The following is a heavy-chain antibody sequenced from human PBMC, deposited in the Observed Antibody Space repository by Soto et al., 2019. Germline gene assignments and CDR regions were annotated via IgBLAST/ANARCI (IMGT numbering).Heavy chain of an antibody. D-gene: IGHD3-10*01. CDR1: GGTFSSYA. V-gene: IGHV1-69*01. J-gene: IGHJ4*02. Sequence: QVQLVQSGAEVKKPGSSVKVSCKASGGTFSSYAISWVRQAPGQGLEWMGGIIPIFGTANYAQKFQGRVTITADESTSTAYRELSSLRSEDTAVYYCARDPRGYYGSGSWFDYWGQGTLVTVSS. CDR3: ARDPRGYYGSGSWFDY. CDR2: IIPIFGTA.